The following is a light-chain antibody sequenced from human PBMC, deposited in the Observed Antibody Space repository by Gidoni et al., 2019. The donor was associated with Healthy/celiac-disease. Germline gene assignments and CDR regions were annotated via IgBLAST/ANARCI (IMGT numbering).Light chain of an antibody. CDR2: KAS. J-gene: IGKJ2*04. V-gene: IGKV1-5*03. CDR3: QQYGSSLCS. Sequence: DIQMTQSPSTLSASVGDRVTITCRASQSISSWLAWYQQKPGKAPKLLIYKASSLESGVPSRFSGSGSGTEFTLTISSLQPDDFATYYCQQYGSSLCSFGQGTKLEIK. CDR1: QSISSW.